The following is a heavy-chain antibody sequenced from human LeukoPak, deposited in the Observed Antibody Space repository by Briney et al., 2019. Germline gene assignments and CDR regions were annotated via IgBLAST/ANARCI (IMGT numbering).Heavy chain of an antibody. CDR1: GGSISSGGYY. V-gene: IGHV4-31*03. Sequence: SETLSLTCTVSGGSISSGGYYWSWIRQHPGKGLEWIGYIYYSGSTYYNPSLKSRVTISVDTSKNQFSLKLSSVTAADTAVYYCARVPTYYYDSSGPYYYYYMDVWGTGTTVTVSS. D-gene: IGHD3-22*01. CDR3: ARVPTYYYDSSGPYYYYYMDV. J-gene: IGHJ6*03. CDR2: IYYSGST.